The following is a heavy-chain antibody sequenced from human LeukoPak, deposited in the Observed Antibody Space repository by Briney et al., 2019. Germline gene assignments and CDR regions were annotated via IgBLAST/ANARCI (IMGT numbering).Heavy chain of an antibody. CDR1: GASISSSSSS. D-gene: IGHD4-17*01. CDR2: IYYSGLT. CDR3: ASGTFDDYGDYDRGDYFDH. V-gene: IGHV4-39*02. J-gene: IGHJ4*02. Sequence: SETLSLTCTVSGASISSSSSSWGWVRQPPGKGPEWIGSIYYSGLTYDNPSLKSRVSISVDPSRNHFSLKVSSVTAADTAVYYCASGTFDDYGDYDRGDYFDHWGQGTLVTVSS.